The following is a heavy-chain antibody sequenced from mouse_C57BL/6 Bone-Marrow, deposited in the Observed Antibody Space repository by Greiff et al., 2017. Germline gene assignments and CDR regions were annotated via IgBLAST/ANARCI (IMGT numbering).Heavy chain of an antibody. Sequence: EVQLQQSGPELVKPGASVKIPCKASGYTFTDYNMDWVKQSHGKSLEWIGDINPNNGGTIYNQKFKGKATLTVDKSSSTAYMELRSLTSEDTAVYYCAREHYSNYYWYFDVWGTGTTVTVSS. CDR3: AREHYSNYYWYFDV. J-gene: IGHJ1*03. CDR1: GYTFTDYN. V-gene: IGHV1-18*01. D-gene: IGHD2-5*01. CDR2: INPNNGGT.